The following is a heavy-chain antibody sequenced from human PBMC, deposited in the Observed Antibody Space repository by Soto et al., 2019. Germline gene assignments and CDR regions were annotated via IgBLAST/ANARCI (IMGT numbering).Heavy chain of an antibody. CDR2: IIPIFGTA. CDR3: ASLNCSGGSCYFLFDY. D-gene: IGHD2-15*01. CDR1: GGTFSSYA. Sequence: QVQLVQSGAEVQKPGSSVKVSCKASGGTFSSYAISWVRQAPGQGLEWMGGIIPIFGTANYAQKFQGRVTITADESTSTAYMELSSLRSEDTAVYYCASLNCSGGSCYFLFDYWGQGTLVTVSS. V-gene: IGHV1-69*01. J-gene: IGHJ4*02.